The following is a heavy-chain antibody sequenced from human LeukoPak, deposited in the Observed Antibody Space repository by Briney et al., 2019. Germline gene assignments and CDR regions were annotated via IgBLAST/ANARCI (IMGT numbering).Heavy chain of an antibody. CDR1: GFIFSNYA. V-gene: IGHV3-23*01. Sequence: SGGSLRLSCAASGFIFSNYAMTWARLTPAKGLEWVSAISGSGGTTYYADSVKGRFTISRDSSTNTLYLQLSSLRAEDTAIYYCARRGSVFAYFFDYWGQGTLVTVSS. J-gene: IGHJ4*02. CDR2: ISGSGGTT. D-gene: IGHD3-10*01. CDR3: ARRGSVFAYFFDY.